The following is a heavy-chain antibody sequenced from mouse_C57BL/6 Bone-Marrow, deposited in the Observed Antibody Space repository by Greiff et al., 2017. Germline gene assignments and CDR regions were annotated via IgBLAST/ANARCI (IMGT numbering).Heavy chain of an antibody. CDR3: ARSPLYYGNSAWFAY. Sequence: VQLQQSGPELVKPGASVKISCKASGYSFTGYYMNWVKQSPEKSLEWIGEINPSTGGTTYNQKFKAKATLTVDKSSSTAYMQLKSLTSEDSAVYYCARSPLYYGNSAWFAYWGQGTLVTVSA. J-gene: IGHJ3*01. V-gene: IGHV1-42*01. CDR1: GYSFTGYY. CDR2: INPSTGGT. D-gene: IGHD2-1*01.